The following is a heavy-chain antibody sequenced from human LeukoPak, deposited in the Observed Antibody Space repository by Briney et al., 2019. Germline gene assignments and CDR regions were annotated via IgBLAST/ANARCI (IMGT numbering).Heavy chain of an antibody. CDR1: GGTFSSYA. J-gene: IGHJ4*02. CDR3: ASHYYGSGSYSPFDY. Sequence: SVTVSCKASGGTFSSYAISWVRQAPGQGLEWMGGIIPIFGTANYAQKFQGRVTITTDESTSTAYMELSSLRSEDTAVYYCASHYYGSGSYSPFDYWGQGTLVTVSS. D-gene: IGHD3-10*01. CDR2: IIPIFGTA. V-gene: IGHV1-69*05.